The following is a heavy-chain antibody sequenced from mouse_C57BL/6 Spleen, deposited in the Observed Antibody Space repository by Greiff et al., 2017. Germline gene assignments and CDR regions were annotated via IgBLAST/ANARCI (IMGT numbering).Heavy chain of an antibody. J-gene: IGHJ2*01. D-gene: IGHD2-1*01. CDR1: GYTFTSYW. V-gene: IGHV1-53*01. Sequence: VQLQQPGTELVKPGASVKLSCKATGYTFTSYWMHWVKQRPGPGLEWIGKINPSNGGTNYNENFKSKATLTVDKSSSTAYMQISILTSEDSAVYYCARRGDGNYFDYWGQGTTLTVSS. CDR3: ARRGDGNYFDY. CDR2: INPSNGGT.